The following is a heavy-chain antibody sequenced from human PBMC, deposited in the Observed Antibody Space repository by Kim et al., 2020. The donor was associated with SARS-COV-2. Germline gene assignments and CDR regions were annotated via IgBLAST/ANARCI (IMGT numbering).Heavy chain of an antibody. Sequence: ASVKVSCKASGYTFTSYGFSWVRQAPGQGLEWMGWISAYNGNTNYAQKLQGRVTMTTDTSTSTAYMELRSLRSDDTAVYYCARVRIVGATERGAFDYWGQGTLVTVSS. J-gene: IGHJ4*02. CDR1: GYTFTSYG. CDR3: ARVRIVGATERGAFDY. D-gene: IGHD1-26*01. V-gene: IGHV1-18*01. CDR2: ISAYNGNT.